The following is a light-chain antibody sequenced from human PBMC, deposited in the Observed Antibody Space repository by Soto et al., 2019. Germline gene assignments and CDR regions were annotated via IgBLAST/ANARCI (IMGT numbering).Light chain of an antibody. V-gene: IGLV1-40*01. Sequence: SVLTQPPSVSGAPGQGVTISCTGSSSNIGAGYDVHWYQQLPGAAPKLLIFGNDNRPSGVPDRFSGSRSGTSASLAITGLQAEDEADYYCQSYDRSLSGSVCGAGTKVTVL. CDR1: SSNIGAGYD. CDR3: QSYDRSLSGSV. J-gene: IGLJ1*01. CDR2: GND.